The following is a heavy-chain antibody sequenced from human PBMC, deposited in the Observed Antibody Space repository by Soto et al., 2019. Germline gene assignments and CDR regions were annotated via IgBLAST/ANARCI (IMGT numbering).Heavy chain of an antibody. V-gene: IGHV1-18*01. J-gene: IGHJ2*01. Sequence: QVHLVQSGAEVKKPGASVKVSCKASGYTLTRYGITWVRQAPGQGLEWMGSISAYNANTNYAQKLQGRLTMTTDTSTSTAYRELRSLTSDATAVYYCAREVFRYFDLWGRGTLVSVAA. CDR1: GYTLTRYG. D-gene: IGHD1-20*01. CDR3: AREVFRYFDL. CDR2: ISAYNANT.